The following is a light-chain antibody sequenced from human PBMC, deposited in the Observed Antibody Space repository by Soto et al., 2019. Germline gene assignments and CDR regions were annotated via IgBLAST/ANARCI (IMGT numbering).Light chain of an antibody. CDR2: CAS. V-gene: IGKV3-20*01. Sequence: EIVLTQSPGTLTLSPGERATLSCRASQSVSSSYLAWYQQKPGQAPRLLIYCASSRATGIPDRFSGSGSGTDFTLTISRLEPEDFAVYYCHQYGRSPIFTFGPGTKVDIK. CDR1: QSVSSSY. CDR3: HQYGRSPIFT. J-gene: IGKJ3*01.